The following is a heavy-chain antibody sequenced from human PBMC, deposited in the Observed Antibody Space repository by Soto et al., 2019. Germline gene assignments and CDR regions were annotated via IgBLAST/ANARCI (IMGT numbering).Heavy chain of an antibody. CDR3: ARDVGGYCSGGSCYSRRNPTGMDV. J-gene: IGHJ6*02. CDR1: GYTFTSYY. D-gene: IGHD2-15*01. V-gene: IGHV1-46*01. CDR2: INPSGGST. Sequence: ASVKVSCKASGYTFTSYYMHWVRQAPGQGLEWMGIINPSGGSTSYAQKFQGRVTMTRDTSTSTVYMELSSLRSEDTAVYYCARDVGGYCSGGSCYSRRNPTGMDVWGQGTTVTV.